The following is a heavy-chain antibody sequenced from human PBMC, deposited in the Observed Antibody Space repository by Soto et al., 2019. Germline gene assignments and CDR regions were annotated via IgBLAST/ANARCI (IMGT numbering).Heavy chain of an antibody. Sequence: GGSLRLSCAASGFNFSSYAMHCVRQAPGKGLEYVSSISTNGGSTHYADSVKGRFTISRDNSKNTQYLQMSSLRADDTAVYYCVKGEYYYDSSGYYPFDYWGQGTLVTVSS. CDR2: ISTNGGST. D-gene: IGHD3-22*01. CDR3: VKGEYYYDSSGYYPFDY. CDR1: GFNFSSYA. V-gene: IGHV3-64D*06. J-gene: IGHJ4*02.